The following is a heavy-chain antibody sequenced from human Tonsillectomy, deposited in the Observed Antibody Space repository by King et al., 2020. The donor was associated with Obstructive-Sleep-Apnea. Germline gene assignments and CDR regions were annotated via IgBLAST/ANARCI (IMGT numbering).Heavy chain of an antibody. CDR2: ISGNGVSK. Sequence: VQLVESGGGLVQPGGSLRLSCAVSGVTFSSHAMSWVRQAPGNGLEWVSGISGNGVSKHYADSVKGRFSISRDNSKNTLYLQMNSLRAEDTAVYYCAKDMKYCSGGSCYSGDPAFDYWGQGTLVTVSS. CDR1: GVTFSSHA. D-gene: IGHD2-15*01. J-gene: IGHJ4*02. CDR3: AKDMKYCSGGSCYSGDPAFDY. V-gene: IGHV3-23*04.